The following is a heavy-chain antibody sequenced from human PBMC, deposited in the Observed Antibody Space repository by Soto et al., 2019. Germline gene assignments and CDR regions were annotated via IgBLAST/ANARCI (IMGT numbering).Heavy chain of an antibody. CDR3: AREPTQAPVAGRVYVDYYYGMDV. CDR1: GFTFSSYS. Sequence: PGGSLRLSCAASGFTFSSYSMNWVRQAPGKGLEWVSSISSSSSYIYYADSVKGRFTISRDNAKNSLYLQMNSLRAEDTAVYYCAREPTQAPVAGRVYVDYYYGMDVWGQGTTVTVSS. CDR2: ISSSSSYI. D-gene: IGHD6-19*01. J-gene: IGHJ6*02. V-gene: IGHV3-21*01.